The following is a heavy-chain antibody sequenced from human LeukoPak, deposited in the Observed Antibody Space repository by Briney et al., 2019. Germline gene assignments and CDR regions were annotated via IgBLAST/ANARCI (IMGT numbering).Heavy chain of an antibody. V-gene: IGHV3-33*01. CDR3: AREIFGSGSHPDF. J-gene: IGHJ4*02. D-gene: IGHD3-10*01. CDR1: GFSFDTYA. CDR2: IWHDGSHK. Sequence: QPGRSLRLSCAASGFSFDTYALHWVGQAPGQGLEWVALIWHDGSHKFYSNSVRGQFTISRDNSKNTVYLQMNNLRPDDTAVYYCAREIFGSGSHPDFWGQGTLVTVSS.